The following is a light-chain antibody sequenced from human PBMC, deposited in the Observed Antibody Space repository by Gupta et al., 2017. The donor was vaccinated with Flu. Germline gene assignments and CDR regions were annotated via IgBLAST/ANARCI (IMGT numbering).Light chain of an antibody. CDR3: MQVLQTPYT. CDR1: QSLLQSDGHDY. V-gene: IGKV2-28*01. CDR2: LGS. J-gene: IGKJ2*01. Sequence: DIVMTQSPLSLPVPPGEPASISCRSTQSLLQSDGHDYLAWFLQKPGQSPRLLIYLGSSRASGVPDRFSGSGSGTDFTLKLSRVEAEDVGVYYCMQVLQTPYTFGQGTKLDIK.